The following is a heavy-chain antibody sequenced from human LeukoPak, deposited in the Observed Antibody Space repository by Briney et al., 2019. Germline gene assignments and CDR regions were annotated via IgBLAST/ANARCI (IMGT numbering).Heavy chain of an antibody. CDR3: ARGMVVAATRNDY. J-gene: IGHJ4*02. V-gene: IGHV3-48*01. D-gene: IGHD2-15*01. CDR2: ISSSSTI. Sequence: GGSLRVSCAASGFTFSSYSMNWVRQAPGKGLEWVSYISSSSTIYYADSVKGRFTISRDNAKNSLYLQMNSLRAEDTAVYYCARGMVVAATRNDYWGQGTLVTVSS. CDR1: GFTFSSYS.